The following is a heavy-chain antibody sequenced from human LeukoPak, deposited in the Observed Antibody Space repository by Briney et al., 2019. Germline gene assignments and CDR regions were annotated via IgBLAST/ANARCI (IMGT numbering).Heavy chain of an antibody. CDR2: ISYDGSNK. V-gene: IGHV3-30*18. D-gene: IGHD2-15*01. J-gene: IGHJ4*02. Sequence: GRSLRLSCAASGFTFSSYGMHWVRQAQGKGLEWVAVISYDGSNKYYADSVKGRFTISRDNSKNTLYLQMNSLRAEDTAVYYCAKDLGYCSGSSCSYFDYWGQGTLVTVSS. CDR3: AKDLGYCSGSSCSYFDY. CDR1: GFTFSSYG.